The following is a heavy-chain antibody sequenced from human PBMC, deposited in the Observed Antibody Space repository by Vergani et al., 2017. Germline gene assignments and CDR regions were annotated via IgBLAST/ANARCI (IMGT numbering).Heavy chain of an antibody. Sequence: QLQLQQSGPGLVKPSETLFLTCTVSADSISSGSYYWGWIRQPPGKSLEWIGSIYYSWLTYSNPSPKSRVAISVATSKTQFSLKVTSVTAADTAVYFCARQRPGSGWSPGDFDDWGQGILVTVSS. J-gene: IGHJ4*02. V-gene: IGHV4-39*01. CDR1: ADSISSGSYY. CDR3: ARQRPGSGWSPGDFDD. D-gene: IGHD6-19*01. CDR2: IYYSWLT.